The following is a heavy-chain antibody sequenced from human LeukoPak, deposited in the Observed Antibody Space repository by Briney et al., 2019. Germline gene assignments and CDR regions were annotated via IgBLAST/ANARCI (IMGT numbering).Heavy chain of an antibody. CDR1: GFTFSSYG. J-gene: IGHJ3*02. CDR2: IRYDGSNK. V-gene: IGHV3-30*02. D-gene: IGHD6-13*01. CDR3: AKDIPFWSSSWLHAFDI. Sequence: PGGSLRPSCAASGFTFSSYGMHWVRQAPGKGLEWVAFIRYDGSNKYYADSVKGRFTISRDNSKNTLYLQMNSLRAEDTAVYYCAKDIPFWSSSWLHAFDIWGQGTMVTVSS.